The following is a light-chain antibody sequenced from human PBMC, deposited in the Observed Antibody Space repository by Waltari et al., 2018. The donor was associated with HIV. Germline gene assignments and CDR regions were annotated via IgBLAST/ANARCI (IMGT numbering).Light chain of an antibody. V-gene: IGKV3-20*01. CDR3: QQYGSSPIT. J-gene: IGKJ5*01. Sequence: EIVLTQSPGTLSLSPGEQATLSCRASQRVSSSYLAWYQQKPGQASKLLISGASRMANGIPDRFSGRGSGTDFTLTISRLEPEDFAVYYCQQYGSSPITFGQGTRLEIK. CDR1: QRVSSSY. CDR2: GAS.